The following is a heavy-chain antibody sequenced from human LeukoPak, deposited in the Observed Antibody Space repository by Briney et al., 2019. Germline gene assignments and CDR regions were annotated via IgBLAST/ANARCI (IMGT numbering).Heavy chain of an antibody. Sequence: GSLRLSCAASGFTFSSYSMNWVRQPPGKGLEWIGEINHSGSTNYNPSLKSRVTISVDTSKNQFSLKLSSVTAADTAVYYCAASYSSSWDVDYWGQGTLVTVSS. V-gene: IGHV4-34*08. D-gene: IGHD6-13*01. J-gene: IGHJ4*02. CDR1: GFTFSSYS. CDR3: AASYSSSWDVDY. CDR2: INHSGST.